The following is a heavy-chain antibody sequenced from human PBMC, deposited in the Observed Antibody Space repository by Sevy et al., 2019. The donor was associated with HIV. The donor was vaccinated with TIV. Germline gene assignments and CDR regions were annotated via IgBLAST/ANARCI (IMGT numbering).Heavy chain of an antibody. CDR3: ANAYSGSYSHSYLYALDV. V-gene: IGHV3-30*18. D-gene: IGHD1-26*01. CDR1: GFSFSYYG. J-gene: IGHJ6*02. Sequence: GGSLRLSCTGSGFSFSYYGIHWVRQAPGKGLDWVALISHDGINEYYANSVKGRFNISRDNSKNTVYLEMNRLRNEDTAIYFCANAYSGSYSHSYLYALDVWGQGTTVTVSS. CDR2: ISHDGINE.